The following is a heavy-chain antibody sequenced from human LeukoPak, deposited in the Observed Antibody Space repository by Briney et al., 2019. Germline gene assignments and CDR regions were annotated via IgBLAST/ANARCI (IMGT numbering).Heavy chain of an antibody. V-gene: IGHV4-4*07. CDR2: IYTSGGT. CDR1: GGSISSYY. J-gene: IGHJ3*02. CDR3: ARGEPGAFDI. D-gene: IGHD1-14*01. Sequence: SETLSLTCTVSGGSISSYYWSWIRQPAGNGLEWIGRIYTSGGTNYNPSLKSRVTMSVDTSKNQFSLKLSSVTAADTAVYYCARGEPGAFDIWGQGTMVTVSS.